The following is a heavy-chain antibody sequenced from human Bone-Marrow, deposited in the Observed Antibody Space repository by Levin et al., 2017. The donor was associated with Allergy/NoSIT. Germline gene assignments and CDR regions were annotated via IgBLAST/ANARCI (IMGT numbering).Heavy chain of an antibody. CDR1: GGSVSRGSYY. J-gene: IGHJ4*02. CDR2: IYHSGST. CDR3: ARGSYFGGLSFDC. D-gene: IGHD4-23*01. V-gene: IGHV4-61*01. Sequence: GSLRLSCTVSGGSVSRGSYYWSWIRQPPGKGLEWIAYIYHSGSTKYNPSLKSRVTISLDTSRNQFSLRLTSLTAADTADYYCARGSYFGGLSFDCWGKGTLVTVSS.